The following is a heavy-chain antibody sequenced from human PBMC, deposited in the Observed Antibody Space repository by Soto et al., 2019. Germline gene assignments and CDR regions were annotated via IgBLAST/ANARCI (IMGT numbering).Heavy chain of an antibody. J-gene: IGHJ5*02. V-gene: IGHV4-31*03. CDR1: GGSISSGNYY. D-gene: IGHD1-1*01. CDR3: AKQSQSKDDDWFDP. CDR2: ISYTGST. Sequence: SETLSLTCTVSGGSISSGNYYWTWIRQQPGKGLEWIGCISYTGSTYYNPSLKSRVSLSLDTSKSQFSLKLLSVTAADTAVYYCAKQSQSKDDDWFDPWGQGTLVTVSS.